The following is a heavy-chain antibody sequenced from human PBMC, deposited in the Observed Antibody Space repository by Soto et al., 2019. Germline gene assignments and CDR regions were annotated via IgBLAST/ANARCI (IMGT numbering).Heavy chain of an antibody. D-gene: IGHD5-18*01. CDR1: GYTFTSYG. V-gene: IGHV1-18*01. Sequence: QVQLVQSGAEVKKPGASVKVSCKASGYTFTSYGISWVRQAPGQGLEWMGWISAYNGNTKYAQKLQGRVTMTTDTSTSTAYTELRSQRSADTAVYYCARDAAMALPDAWGQGTLVTVSS. CDR2: ISAYNGNT. CDR3: ARDAAMALPDA. J-gene: IGHJ4*02.